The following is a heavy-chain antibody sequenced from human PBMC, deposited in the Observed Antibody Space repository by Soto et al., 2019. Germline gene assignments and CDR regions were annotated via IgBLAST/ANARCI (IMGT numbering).Heavy chain of an antibody. V-gene: IGHV3-48*02. CDR3: ARDRNYDILTGYYSSLAY. J-gene: IGHJ4*02. D-gene: IGHD3-9*01. CDR1: GFTFSSYS. CDR2: ISSSSSTI. Sequence: GGSLRLSCAASGFTFSSYSMNWVRQAPGKGLEWVSYISSSSSTIYYADSVKGRFTISRDNAKNSLYLQMNSLRDEDTAVYYCARDRNYDILTGYYSSLAYWGQGTLVTVSS.